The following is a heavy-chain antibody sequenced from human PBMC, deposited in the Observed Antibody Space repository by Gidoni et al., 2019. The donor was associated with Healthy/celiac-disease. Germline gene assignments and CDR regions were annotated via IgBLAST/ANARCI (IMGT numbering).Heavy chain of an antibody. CDR2: TSAYNGST. D-gene: IGHD2-2*01. V-gene: IGHV1-18*01. J-gene: IGHJ4*02. CDR1: GYTFTSYG. Sequence: QVQLVQSGAKVKKPGASVNVSCKASGYTFTSYGISWVLQAPGQGLEWMGWTSAYNGSTNYAQKLQGRVTMTTYTSTSTAYMELRGLRSDDPAVYYCARDRLFGTTSLDYWGQGTLVTVSS. CDR3: ARDRLFGTTSLDY.